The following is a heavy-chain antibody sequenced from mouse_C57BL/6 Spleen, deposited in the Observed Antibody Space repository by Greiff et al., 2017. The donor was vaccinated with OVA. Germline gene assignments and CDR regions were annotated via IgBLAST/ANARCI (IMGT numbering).Heavy chain of an antibody. CDR3: ARRTTVVAPGWYFDV. CDR2: IYPRSGNT. J-gene: IGHJ1*03. V-gene: IGHV1-81*01. Sequence: QVQLQQSGAELARPGASVQLSCKASGYTFTSYGISWVKQRTGQGLEWIGEIYPRSGNTYYNEKFKGKATLTADKSSSTAYMELRSLTSEDSAVYFCARRTTVVAPGWYFDVWGTGTTVTVSS. D-gene: IGHD1-1*01. CDR1: GYTFTSYG.